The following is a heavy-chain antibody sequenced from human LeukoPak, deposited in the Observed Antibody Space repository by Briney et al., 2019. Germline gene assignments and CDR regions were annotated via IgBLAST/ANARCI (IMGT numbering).Heavy chain of an antibody. Sequence: ASVKVSCRVSGYTLTELSMHWVRQAPGKGLEWMGGFDPEDGETIYAQKFQGRVTMTEDTSTDTAYMELSSLRSEDTAVYYCATYYYGSGSYFPFDYWGQGTLVTVSS. D-gene: IGHD3-10*01. CDR2: FDPEDGET. CDR3: ATYYYGSGSYFPFDY. CDR1: GYTLTELS. V-gene: IGHV1-24*01. J-gene: IGHJ4*02.